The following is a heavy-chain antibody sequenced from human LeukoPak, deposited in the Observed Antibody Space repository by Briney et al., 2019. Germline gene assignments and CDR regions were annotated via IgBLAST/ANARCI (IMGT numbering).Heavy chain of an antibody. CDR1: GYTFTGYY. D-gene: IGHD2-2*02. CDR3: ARAYTIAASCRDMDV. Sequence: ASVKVSCKASGYTFTGYYIHWVRQAPGQGLEWMGWINPNSGDTNYPQKFQGRVTMTRDTSISTAYMELSSLRSDDAAVYYCARAYTIAASCRDMDVWGKGTTVTVSS. CDR2: INPNSGDT. J-gene: IGHJ6*04. V-gene: IGHV1-2*02.